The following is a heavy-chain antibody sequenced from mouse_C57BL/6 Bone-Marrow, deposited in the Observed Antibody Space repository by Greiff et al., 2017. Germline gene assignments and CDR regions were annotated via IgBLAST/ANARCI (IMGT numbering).Heavy chain of an antibody. J-gene: IGHJ1*03. V-gene: IGHV1-50*01. Sequence: QVQLQQPRAELVKPGASVKLSCKASGYTFTSYWMQWVKQRPGQGLEWIGEIDPSDSYTNYNQKFKGKATLTVDTSSSTAYMPLSSLTSEDSAVYYCARDYDGRYFDVWGTGTTVTVSS. D-gene: IGHD2-4*01. CDR3: ARDYDGRYFDV. CDR1: GYTFTSYW. CDR2: IDPSDSYT.